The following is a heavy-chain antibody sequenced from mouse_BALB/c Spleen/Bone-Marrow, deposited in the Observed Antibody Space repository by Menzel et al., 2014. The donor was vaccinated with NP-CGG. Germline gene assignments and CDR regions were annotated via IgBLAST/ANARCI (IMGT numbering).Heavy chain of an antibody. CDR1: GFNIKDTY. V-gene: IGHV14-3*02. CDR2: IDPANGNT. CDR3: ARYYYGSSYFVY. Sequence: DVKLQESGAELVKPGASVKLSCTASGFNIKDTYMHWVKQRPEQGLEWIGRIDPANGNTKYDPKFQGKATITADTSSNTAYLQLSSLTSEDTAVYYCARYYYGSSYFVYWGQGTTLTVSS. J-gene: IGHJ2*01. D-gene: IGHD1-1*01.